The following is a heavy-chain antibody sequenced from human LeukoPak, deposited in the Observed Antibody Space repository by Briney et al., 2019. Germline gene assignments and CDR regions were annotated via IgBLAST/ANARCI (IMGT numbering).Heavy chain of an antibody. Sequence: GGSLRLSCAASGFTFSNAWMTWVRQAPGKGLEWVGRIYRNADGGTTDYAAPVKGRFTISRENAKNSLYLQMNSLSAGDTAVYYCASSPAYSSSWYAIDNWGQGTLVTVSS. V-gene: IGHV3-15*01. CDR3: ASSPAYSSSWYAIDN. D-gene: IGHD6-13*01. J-gene: IGHJ4*02. CDR2: IYRNADGGTT. CDR1: GFTFSNAW.